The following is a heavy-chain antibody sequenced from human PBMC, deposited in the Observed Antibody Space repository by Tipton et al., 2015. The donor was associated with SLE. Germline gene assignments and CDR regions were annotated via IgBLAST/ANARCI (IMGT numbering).Heavy chain of an antibody. D-gene: IGHD6-13*01. CDR3: ARVSRGY. Sequence: GSLRLSCRGSGFTFRSYAINWVRQTPGKGLEWVSGISGSGLSSYYADSVKGRFTISRDNSKEIVYLQMNSLRAEDTAVYYCARVSRGYWGQGTLVTVSS. CDR2: ISGSGLSS. CDR1: GFTFRSYA. V-gene: IGHV3-23*01. J-gene: IGHJ4*02.